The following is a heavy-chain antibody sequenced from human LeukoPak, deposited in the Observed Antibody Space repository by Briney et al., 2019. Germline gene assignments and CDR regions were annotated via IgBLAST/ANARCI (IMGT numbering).Heavy chain of an antibody. CDR3: ARDTKTGDAIRDFDY. CDR1: GYTFTSLD. D-gene: IGHD2-8*01. V-gene: IGHV1-8*03. Sequence: ASVKVSCKASGYTFTSLDINWVRQATGQGLEWMGWMNPNSGYTGYAQQFQGRVTFTRSTSISTAYMELSSLRSEDTAVYYCARDTKTGDAIRDFDYWGQGTLVTVSS. J-gene: IGHJ4*02. CDR2: MNPNSGYT.